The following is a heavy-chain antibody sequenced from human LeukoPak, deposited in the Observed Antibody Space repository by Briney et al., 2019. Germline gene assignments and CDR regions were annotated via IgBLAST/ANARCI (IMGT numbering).Heavy chain of an antibody. Sequence: ASVKVSCKASGYTFTSYDINWARQATGQGLEWMGWMNPNSGNTGYAQKFQGRVTMTRNTSISTAYMELSSLRSEDTAVYYCARSGDSSGYYPNWFDPWGQGTLVTVSS. CDR2: MNPNSGNT. CDR3: ARSGDSSGYYPNWFDP. D-gene: IGHD3-22*01. CDR1: GYTFTSYD. V-gene: IGHV1-8*01. J-gene: IGHJ5*02.